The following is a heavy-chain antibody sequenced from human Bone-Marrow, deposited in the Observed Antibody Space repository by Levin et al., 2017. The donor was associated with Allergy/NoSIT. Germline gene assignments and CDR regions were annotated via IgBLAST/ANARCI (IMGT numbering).Heavy chain of an antibody. D-gene: IGHD5-24*01. CDR1: GFTFNSSS. CDR2: ISYDGSYE. V-gene: IGHV3-30*04. Sequence: LSLTCAASGFTFNSSSLHWVRQAPGKGLEWVASISYDGSYEYYADSVKGRFTISRDNSKNTLDLQMDSLRPDDTAMYYCARGGAAIRYHFDYWGQGTVVTVSS. CDR3: ARGGAAIRYHFDY. J-gene: IGHJ4*02.